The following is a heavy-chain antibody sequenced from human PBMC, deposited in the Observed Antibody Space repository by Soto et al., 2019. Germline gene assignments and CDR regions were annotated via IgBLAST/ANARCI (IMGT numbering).Heavy chain of an antibody. J-gene: IGHJ4*02. V-gene: IGHV4-30-4*01. D-gene: IGHD5-12*01. Sequence: SETLSLTCTVSGGSVSSGDYHWSWIRQPPGKGLEWIGYIYYSGSSYYNPSLMSRVAMSVDTSKNHFSLKLRSVTAADTAVYYCSRMYGGYGGGVDYWGQGTQVTVSS. CDR2: IYYSGSS. CDR3: SRMYGGYGGGVDY. CDR1: GGSVSSGDYH.